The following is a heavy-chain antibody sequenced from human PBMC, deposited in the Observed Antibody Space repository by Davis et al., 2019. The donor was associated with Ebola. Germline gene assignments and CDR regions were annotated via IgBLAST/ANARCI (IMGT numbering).Heavy chain of an antibody. V-gene: IGHV1-2*02. CDR2: INPNSGGT. CDR1: GYTFTGYY. Sequence: ASVTVSCKASGYTFTGYYMHWVRQAPGQGLEWMGWINPNSGGTNYAQKFQGRVTMTRDTSISTAYMELSSLRSDDTAVYYCARARGGTEYDAFDIWGQGTMVTVSS. CDR3: ARARGGTEYDAFDI. J-gene: IGHJ3*02. D-gene: IGHD2-8*02.